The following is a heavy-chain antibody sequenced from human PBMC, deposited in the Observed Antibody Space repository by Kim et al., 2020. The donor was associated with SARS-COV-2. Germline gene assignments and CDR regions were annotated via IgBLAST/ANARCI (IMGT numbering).Heavy chain of an antibody. V-gene: IGHV4-31*03. CDR1: GGSISSGGYY. CDR3: ARGGGRCSGGSCYAGAFDP. J-gene: IGHJ5*02. Sequence: SETLSLTCTVSGGSISSGGYYWSWIRQHPGKGLEWIGYIYYSGSTYYNPSLKSRVTISVDTSKNQFSLKLSSVTAADTAVYYCARGGGRCSGGSCYAGAFDPWGQGTLVTVSS. CDR2: IYYSGST. D-gene: IGHD2-15*01.